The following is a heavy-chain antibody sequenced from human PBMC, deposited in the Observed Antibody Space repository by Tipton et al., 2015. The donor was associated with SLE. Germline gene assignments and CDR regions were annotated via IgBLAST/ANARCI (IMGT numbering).Heavy chain of an antibody. D-gene: IGHD3-3*01. CDR1: GYTFTSYD. J-gene: IGHJ4*02. CDR3: ARGRYYDCWSRYSAFGFDY. CDR2: MNPNSGNT. Sequence: QSGAEVKKPGASVKVSCKASGYTFTSYDINWVRQATGQGLEWMGWMNPNSGNTGYAQKFQGRVTMTRNTSISTAYMELSSLRSEDTAVYYCARGRYYDCWSRYSAFGFDYWGQGTLVTVSS. V-gene: IGHV1-8*01.